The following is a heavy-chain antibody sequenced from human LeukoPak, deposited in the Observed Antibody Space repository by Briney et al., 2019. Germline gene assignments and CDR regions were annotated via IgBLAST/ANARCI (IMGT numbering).Heavy chain of an antibody. Sequence: GGSLRLSCAASGFTFSSYAMSWVRQAPGPGLERVSAISGSGGSRYYADSVKGRFTISSDNSKNTLYLQMNSMRAEDTAVYYCAKPVLRFLEWSGFDIWGQGTMVTVSS. CDR3: AKPVLRFLEWSGFDI. V-gene: IGHV3-23*01. D-gene: IGHD3-3*01. J-gene: IGHJ3*02. CDR2: ISGSGGSR. CDR1: GFTFSSYA.